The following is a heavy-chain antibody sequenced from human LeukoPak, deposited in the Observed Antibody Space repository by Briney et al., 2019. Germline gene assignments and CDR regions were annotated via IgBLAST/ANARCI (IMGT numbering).Heavy chain of an antibody. CDR1: GYTFTSYA. V-gene: IGHV7-4-1*02. J-gene: IGHJ4*02. Sequence: ASVKVSCEASGYTFTSYAMDWVRQAPGQGLEWMGWINTNTGNPTYAQGFTGRFVFSLDTSVSTAYLQISSLKAEDTAVYYCASHYGDGPFDYWGQGTLVTVSS. D-gene: IGHD3-10*01. CDR2: INTNTGNP. CDR3: ASHYGDGPFDY.